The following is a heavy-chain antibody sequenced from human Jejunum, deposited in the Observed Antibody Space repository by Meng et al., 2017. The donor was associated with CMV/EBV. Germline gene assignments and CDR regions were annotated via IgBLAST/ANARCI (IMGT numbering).Heavy chain of an antibody. CDR1: GDNLSTND. J-gene: IGHJ4*02. CDR2: IIPIFNTP. V-gene: IGHV1-69*05. CDR3: ARGLDMLTYGGVQY. D-gene: IGHD3-16*01. Sequence: ASGDNLSTNDIRWVRQAPEQGLEWMGGIIPIFNTPKYAQKFQGRVTIPTDDSTSTAYMEVSSLRSDDTAVYYCARGLDMLTYGGVQYWGQGTLVTVSS.